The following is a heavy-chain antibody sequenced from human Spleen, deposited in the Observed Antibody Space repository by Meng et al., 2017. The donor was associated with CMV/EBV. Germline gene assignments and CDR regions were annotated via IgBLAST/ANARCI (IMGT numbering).Heavy chain of an antibody. CDR2: IIPIFGTA. CDR1: GGTFSSYA. Sequence: SSKASGGTFSSYAISGVRQDPGQGLEWMGGIIPIFGTANYGQKFQGRVTITTDESTSTAYMELSSMRSEDTAVYYCARGAFSSPYDYWGQGTLVTVSS. D-gene: IGHD6-13*01. V-gene: IGHV1-69*05. J-gene: IGHJ4*02. CDR3: ARGAFSSPYDY.